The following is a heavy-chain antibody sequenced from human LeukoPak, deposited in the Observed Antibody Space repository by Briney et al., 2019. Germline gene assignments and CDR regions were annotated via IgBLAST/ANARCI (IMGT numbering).Heavy chain of an antibody. V-gene: IGHV4-34*01. CDR3: ARDSTGPYYYYYMDV. D-gene: IGHD3-9*01. CDR2: INHSGST. J-gene: IGHJ6*03. Sequence: NSSETLSLTCAVYGGSFSGYYWSWIRQPPGKGLEWIGEINHSGSTNYNPSLKSRVTISVDTSKNQFSLKLSSVTAADTAVYYCARDSTGPYYYYYMDVWGKGTTVTVSS. CDR1: GGSFSGYY.